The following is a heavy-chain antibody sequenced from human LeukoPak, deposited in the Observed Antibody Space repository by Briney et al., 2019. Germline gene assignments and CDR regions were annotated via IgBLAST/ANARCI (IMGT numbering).Heavy chain of an antibody. D-gene: IGHD3-16*01. J-gene: IGHJ4*02. V-gene: IGHV3-23*01. CDR3: AKQSYDRSLGA. CDR1: GFPFTDFS. CDR2: TNSGGTNT. Sequence: GGSLRLSCTTSGFPFTDFSISWVRQAPGKGPEWIATTNSGGTNTYYAESVKGRVTISRDNSKNTLYLEMSSLRSEDTAVYYCAKQSYDRSLGAGGPGTLVSVSS.